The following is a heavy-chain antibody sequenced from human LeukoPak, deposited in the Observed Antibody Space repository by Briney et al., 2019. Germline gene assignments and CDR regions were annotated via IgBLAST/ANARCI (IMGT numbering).Heavy chain of an antibody. CDR1: GGSINSANYY. J-gene: IGHJ6*03. CDR2: IYYSETT. CDR3: ARQRADYYYYYVDV. Sequence: SETLSLTCTVSGGSINSANYYWGWLRQPPGKGLEWIGSIYYSETTYDNPSLKSRVTISIETSKNQFSLKSRSVTASDTAVYYCARQRADYYYYYVDVWGKGTTVAVS. V-gene: IGHV4-39*01.